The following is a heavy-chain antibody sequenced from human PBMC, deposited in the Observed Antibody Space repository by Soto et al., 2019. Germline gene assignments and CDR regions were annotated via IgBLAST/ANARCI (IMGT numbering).Heavy chain of an antibody. CDR3: ARHPGYCSGGSCNGQYTLDV. CDR1: GGSISSNSYS. CDR2: LYSSRDT. Sequence: SETLSLTCSVSGGSISSNSYSWGWIRQPPGKRLEWIGTLYSSRDTYYNPSLKSRVTISADTSQNQISLDLTSVTATDTAVYFCARHPGYCSGGSCNGQYTLDVWGQGTTVTVS. V-gene: IGHV4-39*01. J-gene: IGHJ6*02. D-gene: IGHD2-15*01.